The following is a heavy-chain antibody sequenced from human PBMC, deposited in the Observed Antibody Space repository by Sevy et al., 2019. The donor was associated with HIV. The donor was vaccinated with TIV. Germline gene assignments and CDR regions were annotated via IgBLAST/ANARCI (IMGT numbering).Heavy chain of an antibody. V-gene: IGHV1-69*05. CDR3: ARHSLRLGYCSRTSCYSAMDV. D-gene: IGHD2-2*02. J-gene: IGHJ6*02. Sequence: ASVKVSCKTSGGTFSSHAFTWVRQAPGQGLEWMGGIIPLFDTVDYVQKFQGRVTITTDESRSTAYMELSSLRSEDTAVYYCARHSLRLGYCSRTSCYSAMDVWGQGTTVTVSS. CDR2: IIPLFDTV. CDR1: GGTFSSHA.